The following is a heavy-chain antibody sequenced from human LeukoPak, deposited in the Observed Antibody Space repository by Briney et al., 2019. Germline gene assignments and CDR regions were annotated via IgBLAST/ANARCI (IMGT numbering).Heavy chain of an antibody. CDR3: AKDCRITMVRGAISTDAFDI. CDR2: ISGSGGST. V-gene: IGHV3-23*01. D-gene: IGHD3-10*01. J-gene: IGHJ3*02. Sequence: GGSLRLSCAASGFTFSSYAMSWVRQAPGKGLEWVSAISGSGGSTYYADSVKGRFTISRDNSKNTLYLQMNSLRAEDAAVYYCAKDCRITMVRGAISTDAFDIWGQGTMVTVSS. CDR1: GFTFSSYA.